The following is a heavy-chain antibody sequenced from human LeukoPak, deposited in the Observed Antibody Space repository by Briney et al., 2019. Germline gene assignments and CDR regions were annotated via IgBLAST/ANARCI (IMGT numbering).Heavy chain of an antibody. Sequence: SETLSLTCTVSGASISSTSNYWGWFRQPPGGGLEWIGCMYYSESTYYNPSLKSRVAISVDTSKNQFSLKLSSVTAADTAVYYCAKLAVAGLSVDFWGQGTLVTVSS. CDR3: AKLAVAGLSVDF. V-gene: IGHV4-39*01. J-gene: IGHJ4*02. CDR1: GASISSTSNY. CDR2: MYYSEST. D-gene: IGHD6-19*01.